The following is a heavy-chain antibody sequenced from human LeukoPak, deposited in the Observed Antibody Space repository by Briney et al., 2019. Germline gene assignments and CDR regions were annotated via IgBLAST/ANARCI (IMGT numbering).Heavy chain of an antibody. Sequence: PGGSLRLSCAASGFTFSSNYMSWVRQAPGKGLEWVSAICSGGSTNYSDTLKGRFTISRANSKDTLYLQMNSLRAEDTVVYYCARMKHSGRSPYYVDYWGQGTLVTVSS. CDR2: ICSGGST. D-gene: IGHD6-25*01. V-gene: IGHV3-53*01. J-gene: IGHJ4*02. CDR3: ARMKHSGRSPYYVDY. CDR1: GFTFSSNY.